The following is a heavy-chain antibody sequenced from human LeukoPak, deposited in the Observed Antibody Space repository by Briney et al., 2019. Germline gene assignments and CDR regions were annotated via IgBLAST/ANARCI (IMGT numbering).Heavy chain of an antibody. D-gene: IGHD6-13*01. J-gene: IGHJ4*02. CDR2: ISSSGSTI. CDR1: GFTFSDYY. Sequence: GGSLRLSCAASGFTFSDYYMSWIRQAPGKGLEWVSYISSSGSTIYYADSVKVRFTISRDNANNSLYLQMNSLRAEDTAVYYCARSLEAGYSSSWYWGYWGQGTLVTVSS. CDR3: ARSLEAGYSSSWYWGY. V-gene: IGHV3-11*04.